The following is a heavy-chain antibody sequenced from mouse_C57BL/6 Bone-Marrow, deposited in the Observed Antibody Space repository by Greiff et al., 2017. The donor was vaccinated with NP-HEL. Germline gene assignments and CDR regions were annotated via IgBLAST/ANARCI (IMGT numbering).Heavy chain of an antibody. CDR1: GYAFSSYW. J-gene: IGHJ1*03. Sequence: QVHVKQSGAELVKPGASVKISCKASGYAFSSYWMNWVKQRPGKGLEWIGQIYPGDGDTNYNGKFKGKATLTADKSSSTAYMQLSSLTSEDSAVYFCARALRRYFDVWGTGTTVTVSS. CDR3: ARALRRYFDV. CDR2: IYPGDGDT. D-gene: IGHD1-2*01. V-gene: IGHV1-80*01.